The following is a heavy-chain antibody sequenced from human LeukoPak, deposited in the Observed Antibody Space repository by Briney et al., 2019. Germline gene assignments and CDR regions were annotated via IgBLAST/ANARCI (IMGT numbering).Heavy chain of an antibody. D-gene: IGHD3-22*01. V-gene: IGHV3-74*01. CDR3: ARGVSYYYDSSGLTCLDY. CDR2: INSDGSST. Sequence: GGSLRLSCAASGFTFSDYYMSWIRQAPGKGLVWVSRINSDGSSTSYADSVKGRFTISRDNAKNTLYLQMNSLRAEDTAVYYCARGVSYYYDSSGLTCLDYWGQGTLVTVSS. CDR1: GFTFSDYY. J-gene: IGHJ4*02.